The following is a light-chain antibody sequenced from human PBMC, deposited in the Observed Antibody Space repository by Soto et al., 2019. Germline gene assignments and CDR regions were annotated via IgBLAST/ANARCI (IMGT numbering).Light chain of an antibody. CDR2: DVS. CDR1: SSDVGGYNY. Sequence: QSALTQPASVSGSPGQSITISCTGTSSDVGGYNYVSWYQQHPGKAPKLMIYDVSNRPSGVSSRFSGSKAGNTASLTMSGLQGEDEADYYCSSYTSSSTVVFGGGTMLTVL. J-gene: IGLJ2*01. CDR3: SSYTSSSTVV. V-gene: IGLV2-14*01.